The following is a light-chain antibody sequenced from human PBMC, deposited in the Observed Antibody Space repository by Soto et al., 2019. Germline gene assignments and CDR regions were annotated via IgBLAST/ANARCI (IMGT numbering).Light chain of an antibody. CDR3: QQYKNWPPWT. V-gene: IGKV3-20*01. J-gene: IGKJ1*01. CDR2: GAS. CDR1: QSVSTNF. Sequence: EIVLTQSPGTLSLSPGEGATLSCRASQSVSTNFFAWYQQKPGQAPRLLIYGASTRATGIPDRFSGSGSGTDFTLTISRLEPEDFAVYYCQQYKNWPPWTFGQGTKVEIK.